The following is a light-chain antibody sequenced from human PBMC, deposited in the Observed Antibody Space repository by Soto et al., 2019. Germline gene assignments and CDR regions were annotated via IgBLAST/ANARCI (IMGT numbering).Light chain of an antibody. J-gene: IGLJ1*01. CDR2: EVS. CDR1: SSDTAGYNY. CDR3: SSYTTSNTPLYV. V-gene: IGLV2-14*01. Sequence: QSALTQPASVSGSPGQSITISCTGTSSDTAGYNYVSWYQQHPGKAPKLMIYEVSNRPSGVSNRFPGSQSGNTASLTISGLQAEDEANYYCSSYTTSNTPLYVFGTGTKVT.